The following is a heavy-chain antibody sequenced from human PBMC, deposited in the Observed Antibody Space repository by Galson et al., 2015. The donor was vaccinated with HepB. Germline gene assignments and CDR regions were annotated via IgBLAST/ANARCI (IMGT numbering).Heavy chain of an antibody. CDR2: ISYDGSNK. J-gene: IGHJ4*02. Sequence: SLRLSCAASGFTFSSYAMHWVRQAPGKGLEWVAVISYDGSNKYYADSVKGRFTISRDNSKNTLYLQMNSLRAEDTAVYYCARDGRYSYGYLDFWGLGTLVTVSS. V-gene: IGHV3-30*04. CDR1: GFTFSSYA. D-gene: IGHD5-18*01. CDR3: ARDGRYSYGYLDF.